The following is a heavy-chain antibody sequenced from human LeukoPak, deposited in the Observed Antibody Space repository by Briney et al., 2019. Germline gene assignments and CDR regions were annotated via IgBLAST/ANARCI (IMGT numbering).Heavy chain of an antibody. D-gene: IGHD1-14*01. CDR1: GFTFSSYS. J-gene: IGHJ4*02. CDR3: AKGTRLDHPYFDY. V-gene: IGHV3-23*01. CDR2: ISGSGGST. Sequence: GGSLRLSCAASGFTFSSYSMNWVRQAPGKGLEWVSAISGSGGSTYYADSVKGRFTISRDNSKNTLYLQMNSLRAEDTAVYYCAKGTRLDHPYFDYWGQGTLVTVSS.